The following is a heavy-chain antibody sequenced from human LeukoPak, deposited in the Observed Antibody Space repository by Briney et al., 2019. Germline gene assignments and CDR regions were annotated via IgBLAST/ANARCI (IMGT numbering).Heavy chain of an antibody. J-gene: IGHJ4*02. CDR2: IYHSGRT. V-gene: IGHV4-30-2*01. CDR3: ARDLLWFGEAYFDY. CDR1: GGSISSGDYS. Sequence: SATLSLTCAVSGGSISSGDYSWSWIRQPPGKGLEWIGYIYHSGRTYYNPSLKSRVTISIDRSKNQFSLKLSSVTAADTAVYYCARDLLWFGEAYFDYWGQGTLVTVSS. D-gene: IGHD3-10*01.